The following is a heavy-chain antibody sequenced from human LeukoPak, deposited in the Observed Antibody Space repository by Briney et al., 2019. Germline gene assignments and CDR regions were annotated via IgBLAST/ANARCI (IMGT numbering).Heavy chain of an antibody. CDR2: IRSDGRDT. D-gene: IGHD3-10*01. CDR1: GFTFTDHW. V-gene: IGHV3-74*01. Sequence: GGSLRLSCAASGFTFTDHWMHWVRQAPGKGLVWVSRIRSDGRDTNYADSVKGRFTISRDNAKNTLYLQTNSLGAEDTAVYYCGRDVVLGSGSIDYWGQGVLVTVSS. J-gene: IGHJ4*02. CDR3: GRDVVLGSGSIDY.